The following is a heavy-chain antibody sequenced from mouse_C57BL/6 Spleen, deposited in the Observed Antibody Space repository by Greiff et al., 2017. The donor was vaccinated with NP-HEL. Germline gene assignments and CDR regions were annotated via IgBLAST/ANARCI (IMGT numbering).Heavy chain of an antibody. CDR3: AREGYDYGAWFAY. CDR2: ISDGGSYT. D-gene: IGHD2-4*01. CDR1: GFTFSSYA. Sequence: EVQRVESGGGLVKPGGSLKLSCAASGFTFSSYAMSWVRQTPEKRLEWVATISDGGSYTYYPDNVKGRFTISRDNAKNNLYLQMSHLKSEDTAMYYCAREGYDYGAWFAYWGQGTLVTVSA. J-gene: IGHJ3*01. V-gene: IGHV5-4*01.